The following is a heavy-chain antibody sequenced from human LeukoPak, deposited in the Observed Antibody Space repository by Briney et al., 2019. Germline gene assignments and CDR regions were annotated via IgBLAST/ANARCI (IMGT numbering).Heavy chain of an antibody. Sequence: GGSLRLSCAASGFIFSNYNMTWVRQTPGKGLEWLSYISSSSGTIYYADSVKGRFTISGDNAKNSLYLQMNSLRAEDTAVYYCARALGYSYGYAVDYWGQGTLVTVSS. V-gene: IGHV3-48*01. D-gene: IGHD5-18*01. CDR2: ISSSSGTI. CDR1: GFIFSNYN. J-gene: IGHJ4*02. CDR3: ARALGYSYGYAVDY.